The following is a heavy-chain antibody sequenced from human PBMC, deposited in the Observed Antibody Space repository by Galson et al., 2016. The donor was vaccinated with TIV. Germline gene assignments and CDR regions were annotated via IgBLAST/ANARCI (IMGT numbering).Heavy chain of an antibody. V-gene: IGHV3-33*03. CDR3: AKHRLRAEAREPFYH. D-gene: IGHD1-26*01. J-gene: IGHJ4*02. Sequence: SLRLSCATSGFAFNFYFITWVRQGPGKGLEWVALICYDGINKDYADSVKGRFNLSRDTSKNTLYLQMDSLRIDDTAVYFCAKHRLRAEAREPFYHWGQGTLVTVSS. CDR2: ICYDGINK. CDR1: GFAFNFYF.